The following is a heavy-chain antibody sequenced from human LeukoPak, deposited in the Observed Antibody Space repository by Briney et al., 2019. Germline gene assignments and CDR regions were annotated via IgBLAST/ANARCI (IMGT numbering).Heavy chain of an antibody. CDR2: IIPIFGTA. J-gene: IGHJ5*02. CDR3: ARDATIAAASIGWVDP. CDR1: GGTFSSYA. V-gene: IGHV1-69*13. D-gene: IGHD6-13*01. Sequence: SVKVSCKASGGTFSSYAISWVRQAPGQGLEWMGGIIPIFGTANYAQKFQGRVTITADESTSTAYMELSSLRSEDTAVYYCARDATIAAASIGWVDPCGQGTLVTVSS.